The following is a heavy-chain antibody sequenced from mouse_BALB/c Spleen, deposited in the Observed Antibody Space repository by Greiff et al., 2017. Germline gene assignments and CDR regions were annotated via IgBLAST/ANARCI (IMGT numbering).Heavy chain of an antibody. V-gene: IGHV14-3*02. Sequence: VQLKQSGAELVKPGASVKLSCTASGFNIKDTYMHWVKQRPEQGLEWIGRIDPANGNTKYDPKFQGKATITADTSSNTAYLQLSSLTSADAAVYYYYRYGNCVFDYWGQGTTLTVSS. J-gene: IGHJ2*01. CDR3: YRYGNCVFDY. D-gene: IGHD2-1*01. CDR2: IDPANGNT. CDR1: GFNIKDTY.